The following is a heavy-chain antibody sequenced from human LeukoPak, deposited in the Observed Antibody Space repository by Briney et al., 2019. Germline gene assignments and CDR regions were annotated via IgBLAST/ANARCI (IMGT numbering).Heavy chain of an antibody. J-gene: IGHJ4*02. CDR1: GFTFSDYY. D-gene: IGHD1-26*01. Sequence: GGSLRLSCAASGFTFSDYYMSWIRQAPGKGLEWVSYISSSGSTIYYADSVKGRFTISRDNSKNTLYLQMNSLRAEDTAVYYCARDTRATGHFDYWGQGTLVTVSS. CDR2: ISSSGSTI. V-gene: IGHV3-11*04. CDR3: ARDTRATGHFDY.